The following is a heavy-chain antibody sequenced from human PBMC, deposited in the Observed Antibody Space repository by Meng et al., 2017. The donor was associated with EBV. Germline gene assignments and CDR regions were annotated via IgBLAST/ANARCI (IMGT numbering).Heavy chain of an antibody. V-gene: IGHV1-69*06. CDR2: IIPIFGTA. Sequence: VQLGRDGDEQKMPWSSVKFSGKASGGTISSYAISWVRQAPGQGLEWMGGIIPIFGTANYAQKFQGRVTITADKSTSTAYMELSSLRSEDTAVYYCARAEIAAAGRLDYWGQGTLVTVSS. D-gene: IGHD6-13*01. CDR1: GGTISSYA. J-gene: IGHJ4*02. CDR3: ARAEIAAAGRLDY.